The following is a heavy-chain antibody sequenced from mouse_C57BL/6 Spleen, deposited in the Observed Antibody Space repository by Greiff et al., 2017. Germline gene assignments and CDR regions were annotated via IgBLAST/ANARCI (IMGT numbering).Heavy chain of an antibody. Sequence: VKLMESGAELVRPGASVTLSCKASGYTFTDYEMHWVKQTPVHGLEWIGAIDPETGGTAYNQKFKGKAILTADKSSSTAYMELRSLTSEDSAVYYCTRRIGDYYGSSYGAWFAYWGQGTLVTVSA. V-gene: IGHV1-15*01. D-gene: IGHD1-1*01. J-gene: IGHJ3*01. CDR1: GYTFTDYE. CDR2: IDPETGGT. CDR3: TRRIGDYYGSSYGAWFAY.